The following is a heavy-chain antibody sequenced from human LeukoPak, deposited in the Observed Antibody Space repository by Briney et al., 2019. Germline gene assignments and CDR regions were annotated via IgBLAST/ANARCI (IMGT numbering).Heavy chain of an antibody. CDR3: ARHEIVVIPNYFDY. CDR2: IYYSGST. J-gene: IGHJ4*02. CDR1: GGSISSSSYY. D-gene: IGHD3-22*01. Sequence: PETLSLTCTVSGGSISSSSYYWGWIRQPPGKGLEWIGSIYYSGSTYYNPSLKSRVTISVDTSKNQFSLKLSSVTAADAAVYYCARHEIVVIPNYFDYWGQGTLVTVSS. V-gene: IGHV4-39*01.